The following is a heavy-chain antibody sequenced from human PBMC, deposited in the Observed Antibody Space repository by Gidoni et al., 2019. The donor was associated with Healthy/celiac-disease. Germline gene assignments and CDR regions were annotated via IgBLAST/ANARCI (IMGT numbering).Heavy chain of an antibody. CDR1: GGSFSCYY. Sequence: QVQLQQWGAGRLKPSETLSLNGAVYGGSFSCYYWSWIRQPPGKGLEWIGEINHSGSTNYNPSLKSRVPISVDTSKNQFSLKLSSVTAADTAVYYCARGGRRSSSWPFDYWGQGTLVTVSS. CDR3: ARGGRRSSSWPFDY. J-gene: IGHJ4*02. V-gene: IGHV4-34*01. CDR2: INHSGST. D-gene: IGHD6-13*01.